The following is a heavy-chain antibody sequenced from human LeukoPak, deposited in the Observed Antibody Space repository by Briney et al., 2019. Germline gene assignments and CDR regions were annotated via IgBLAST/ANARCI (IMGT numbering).Heavy chain of an antibody. D-gene: IGHD2-21*02. CDR1: GYTFTSYA. V-gene: IGHV1-3*01. CDR3: ARDYLIGAYCGGDCYSMGY. CDR2: INAGNGNT. Sequence: ASVKVSCKASGYTFTSYAMHWVRQAPGQRLEWMGWINAGNGNTKYSQKFQGRVTITRDTSASTAYMELSSPRSEDTAVYYCARDYLIGAYCGGDCYSMGYWGQGTLVTVSS. J-gene: IGHJ4*02.